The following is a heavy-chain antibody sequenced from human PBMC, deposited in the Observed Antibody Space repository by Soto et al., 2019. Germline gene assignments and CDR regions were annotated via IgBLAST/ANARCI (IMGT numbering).Heavy chain of an antibody. CDR1: GFIFKMYW. CDR2: IYNDGTYS. J-gene: IGHJ4*02. D-gene: IGHD3-10*01. Sequence: LRLSCAASGFIFKMYWMHWVRKRPGKGLVWISRIYNDGTYSDYADSVRGRFTISRDNVNDTLYLQMNNLRAEDSGLYYCTRGPRPISTGTGAYWGQGTQVTVSS. V-gene: IGHV3-74*01. CDR3: TRGPRPISTGTGAY.